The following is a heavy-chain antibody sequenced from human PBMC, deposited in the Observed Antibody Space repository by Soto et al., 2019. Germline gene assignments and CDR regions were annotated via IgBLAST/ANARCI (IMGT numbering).Heavy chain of an antibody. CDR2: IRGSGDYT. CDR1: GFTFSTYA. D-gene: IGHD4-17*01. V-gene: IGHV3-23*01. CDR3: AHPRGYGVFDAYDI. J-gene: IGHJ3*02. Sequence: EGQLLESGGGLVQPGGSPRLSCAASGFTFSTYAMSWVRQAPGKGLEWVSAIRGSGDYTYYADSVKGRFTISRDNSMNTLYLQMISLRIEDTAVYYCAHPRGYGVFDAYDIWGQGTMVTVSS.